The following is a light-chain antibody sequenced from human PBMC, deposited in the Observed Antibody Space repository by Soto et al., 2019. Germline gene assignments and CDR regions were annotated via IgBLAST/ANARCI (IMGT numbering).Light chain of an antibody. CDR3: QQYDNLPLT. Sequence: DIQMTQSPSSLSASVGDRVTITCQASQDISNYLNWYQQKPVKAPKLLIYDASNLETGVPSRFSGSGSGTDFTFTISSLQTEDIATYYCQQYDNLPLTFGGGTKVEIK. J-gene: IGKJ4*01. CDR2: DAS. V-gene: IGKV1-33*01. CDR1: QDISNY.